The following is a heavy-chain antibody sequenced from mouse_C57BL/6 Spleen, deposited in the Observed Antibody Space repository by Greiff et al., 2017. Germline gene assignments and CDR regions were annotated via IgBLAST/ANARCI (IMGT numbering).Heavy chain of an antibody. V-gene: IGHV1-80*01. Sequence: VQLQQSGAELVKPGASVKISCKASGYAFSSYWMNWVKQRPGKGLEWIGQIYPGDGDTNYNGKFKGKATLTADKSSSTAYMQLSSLTSEDSAVYFCARWGGSSTWYFDVWGTGTTVTVSS. D-gene: IGHD1-1*01. J-gene: IGHJ1*03. CDR1: GYAFSSYW. CDR2: IYPGDGDT. CDR3: ARWGGSSTWYFDV.